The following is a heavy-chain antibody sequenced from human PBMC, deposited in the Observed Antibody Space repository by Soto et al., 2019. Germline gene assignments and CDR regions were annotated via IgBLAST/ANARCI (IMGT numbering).Heavy chain of an antibody. CDR1: GDTFNKYT. CDR3: ARDGHGYNYWYFDL. D-gene: IGHD5-12*01. CDR2: IIPIYGTA. J-gene: IGHJ2*01. Sequence: QVQLVQSGAEVREPGSSVKVSCKVSGDTFNKYTINWVRQAPGQGLEWMAGIIPIYGTANYALKFHDRIKVTADESTATAYMELNSLTSEETAIYYCARDGHGYNYWYFDLWCRGTLITVSS. V-gene: IGHV1-69*01.